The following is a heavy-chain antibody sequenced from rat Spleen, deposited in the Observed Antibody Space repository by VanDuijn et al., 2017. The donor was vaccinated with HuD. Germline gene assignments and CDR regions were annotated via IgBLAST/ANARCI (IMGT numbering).Heavy chain of an antibody. D-gene: IGHD1-5*01. CDR2: ISYDGGNT. CDR1: GFTFSNYG. V-gene: IGHV5-29*01. Sequence: EVQLVESGGGLVQPGRSLKLSCAASGFTFSNYGMAWVRQAPTKGLEWVAAISYDGGNTNYRDSVKGRFTISRDNATITLYLQMDSLRSEDTATYYCATDYNLALDFWGQGVMVTVSS. J-gene: IGHJ2*01. CDR3: ATDYNLALDF.